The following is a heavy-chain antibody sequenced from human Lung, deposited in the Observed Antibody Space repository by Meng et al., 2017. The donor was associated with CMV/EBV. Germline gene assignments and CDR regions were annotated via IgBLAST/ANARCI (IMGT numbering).Heavy chain of an antibody. V-gene: IGHV1-46*01. Sequence: ASVXVSXKTSGYTFTTYYIHWVRQAPGQGLEWMGIINPRHGGTAYAHKFQGRVTMTRYTSTSTVYMELSSLRSEDTAVYYCARARYFDWLGFDPWGQGTLVTVSS. CDR1: GYTFTTYY. CDR2: INPRHGGT. J-gene: IGHJ5*02. D-gene: IGHD3-9*01. CDR3: ARARYFDWLGFDP.